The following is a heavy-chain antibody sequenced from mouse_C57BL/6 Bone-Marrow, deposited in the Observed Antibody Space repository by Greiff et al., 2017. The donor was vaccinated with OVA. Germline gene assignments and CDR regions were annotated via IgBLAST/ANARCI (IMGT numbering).Heavy chain of an antibody. D-gene: IGHD4-1*01. CDR2: ISDGGSYT. J-gene: IGHJ2*01. V-gene: IGHV5-4*01. CDR1: GFPFSSYA. CDR3: ARDRWESLDY. Sequence: EVMLVESGGGLVKPGGSLKLSCAASGFPFSSYALSWVRQTPEKRLEWVATISDGGSYTYYPDNVKGRFTISRDNAKNNLYLQMSHLKSEDTAMYYCARDRWESLDYWGQGTTLTVSS.